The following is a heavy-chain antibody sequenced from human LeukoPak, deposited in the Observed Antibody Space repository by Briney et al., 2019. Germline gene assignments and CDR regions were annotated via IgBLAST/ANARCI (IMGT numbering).Heavy chain of an antibody. CDR2: ISNDGSNK. CDR3: AREGDGYNYGDLRY. Sequence: GGSLRLSCTASGFTFSSYGMHWVRQTPGKGLEWVAVISNDGSNKYYADSVKGRFTISRDNSKNTLYLQMNSLRAEDTAVYYCAREGDGYNYGDLRYWGQGTLVTVSS. CDR1: GFTFSSYG. V-gene: IGHV3-30*03. J-gene: IGHJ4*02. D-gene: IGHD5-24*01.